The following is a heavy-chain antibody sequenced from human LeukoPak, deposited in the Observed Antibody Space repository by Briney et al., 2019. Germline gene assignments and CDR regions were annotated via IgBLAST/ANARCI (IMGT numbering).Heavy chain of an antibody. CDR3: ARDRGQWLVRGGYFQH. V-gene: IGHV1-18*01. Sequence: ASVKVSCKASGYTFTSYGISWVRQAPGQGLEWMGWISAYNGNTNYAQKLQGRVTMTTDTSTSTAYMELRSLRSDDTAVYYRARDRGQWLVRGGYFQHWGQGTLVTVSS. J-gene: IGHJ1*01. D-gene: IGHD6-19*01. CDR1: GYTFTSYG. CDR2: ISAYNGNT.